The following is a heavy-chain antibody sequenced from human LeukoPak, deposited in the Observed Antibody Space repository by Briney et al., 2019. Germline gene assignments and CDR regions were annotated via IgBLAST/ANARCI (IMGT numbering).Heavy chain of an antibody. D-gene: IGHD1-26*01. CDR3: ASPRDTHSGSFLFDY. J-gene: IGHJ4*02. CDR1: GGSISSYY. CDR2: TYYSGST. V-gene: IGHV4-59*01. Sequence: SETQSLTCTVSGGSISSYYGSWSRQPPGKGLEWVGYTYYSGSTNYNPSLKSRVTISVDTSKNQFSLKLSSVTAADTAVYYCASPRDTHSGSFLFDYWGQGTLVTVSS.